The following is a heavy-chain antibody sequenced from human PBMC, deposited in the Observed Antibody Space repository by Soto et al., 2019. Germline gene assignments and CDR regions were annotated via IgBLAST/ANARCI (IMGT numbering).Heavy chain of an antibody. Sequence: QVQLVESGGGVVQPGTSLRLSCAASGFTFSRHGMHWVRQTPGKGLEWLAVILNDASGHWYADSVKGRFTISRDNFEKTLYLQMNGLRLEDTAMYYCARDDDYPDNGFDYWGQGTLVTGSS. V-gene: IGHV3-33*01. J-gene: IGHJ4*02. CDR3: ARDDDYPDNGFDY. CDR2: ILNDASGH. CDR1: GFTFSRHG. D-gene: IGHD4-17*01.